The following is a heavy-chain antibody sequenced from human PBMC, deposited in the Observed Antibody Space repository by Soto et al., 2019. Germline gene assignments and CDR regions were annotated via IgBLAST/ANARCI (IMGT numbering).Heavy chain of an antibody. CDR2: INGDGSST. Sequence: EVQLVESGGGLVQPGGSLRLSCAASGFTFRRYWMHWVRQASGKGLVWVSRINGDGSSTSYADSVKGRFTISRDNAKNTLYLQMNSLRAEDTAVYYCVSLVERSDIAFDIWGQGTMVTFSS. V-gene: IGHV3-74*01. J-gene: IGHJ3*02. CDR3: VSLVERSDIAFDI. CDR1: GFTFRRYW. D-gene: IGHD6-6*01.